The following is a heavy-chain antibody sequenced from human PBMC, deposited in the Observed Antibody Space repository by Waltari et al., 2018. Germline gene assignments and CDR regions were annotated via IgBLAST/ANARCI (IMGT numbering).Heavy chain of an antibody. CDR1: GFTFSSYS. V-gene: IGHV3-21*04. D-gene: IGHD2-15*01. CDR3: ARSALVVVVAAALGDY. Sequence: EVQLVESGGGLVKPGGSLRLSCAASGFTFSSYSMNWVRQAPGKGLEWVSSISSSSSYIYYADSVKGRFTISRDNAKNSLYLQMNSLRAEDTAVYYCARSALVVVVAAALGDYWGQGTLVTVSS. J-gene: IGHJ4*02. CDR2: ISSSSSYI.